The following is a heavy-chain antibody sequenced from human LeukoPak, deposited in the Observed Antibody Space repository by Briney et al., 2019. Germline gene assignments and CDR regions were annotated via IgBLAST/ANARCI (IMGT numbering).Heavy chain of an antibody. CDR2: LKSKTDGRTP. CDR1: GLTFNYAW. D-gene: IGHD7-27*01. Sequence: GGSLRLSCAASGLTFNYAWMSWGRQAPGKGLEWVGRLKSKTDGRTPDYAAPVKGRFTISRDDSKNTLYLQMNSLKTEDTAVYYCTTDRGGPWGYWGQGTLVTVSS. V-gene: IGHV3-15*01. J-gene: IGHJ4*02. CDR3: TTDRGGPWGY.